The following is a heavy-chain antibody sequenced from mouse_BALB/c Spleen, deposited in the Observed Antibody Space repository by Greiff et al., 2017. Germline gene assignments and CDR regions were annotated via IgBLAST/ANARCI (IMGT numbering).Heavy chain of an antibody. Sequence: EVKLVESGGGLVKPGGSLKLSCAASGFTFSSYAMSWVRQTPEKRLEWVASISSGGSTYYPDSVKGRFTISRDNARNILYLQMSSLRSEDTAMYYCARGDGSRGFDYWGQGTTLTVSS. CDR2: ISSGGST. CDR3: ARGDGSRGFDY. V-gene: IGHV5-6-5*01. D-gene: IGHD1-1*01. CDR1: GFTFSSYA. J-gene: IGHJ2*01.